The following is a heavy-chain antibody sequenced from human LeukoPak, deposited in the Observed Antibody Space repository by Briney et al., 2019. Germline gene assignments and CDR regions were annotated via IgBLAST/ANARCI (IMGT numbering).Heavy chain of an antibody. CDR3: AKGPRPSTTYYYGSGPFDY. D-gene: IGHD3-10*01. V-gene: IGHV3-9*01. Sequence: GGSLRLSCAASGFTFDDYAMHWVRQAPGKGLEWVSGISWNSGSIGYADSVKGRFTISRDNAKNSLYLQMNSLRAEDTALYYCAKGPRPSTTYYYGSGPFDYWGQGTLVTVSS. CDR1: GFTFDDYA. CDR2: ISWNSGSI. J-gene: IGHJ4*02.